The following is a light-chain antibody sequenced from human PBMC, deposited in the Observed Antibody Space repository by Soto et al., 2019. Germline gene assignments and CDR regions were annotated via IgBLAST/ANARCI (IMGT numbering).Light chain of an antibody. CDR1: QSISMW. CDR3: QHYNTYPWT. Sequence: DIPMTQSPSTLSASVGDRVTITCRASQSISMWLAWYQQKPGKAPKLLIYKASTLESGVPSRFSGSGSGTEFTLTISSLQPDDFATYYCQHYNTYPWTFGQGTKVEIK. CDR2: KAS. J-gene: IGKJ1*01. V-gene: IGKV1-5*03.